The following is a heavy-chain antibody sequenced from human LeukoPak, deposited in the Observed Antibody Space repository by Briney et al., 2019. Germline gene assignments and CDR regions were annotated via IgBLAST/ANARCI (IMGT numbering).Heavy chain of an antibody. CDR1: GFTFSSYG. CDR2: IWYDGSNK. J-gene: IGHJ4*02. V-gene: IGHV3-33*06. Sequence: GGSLRLSCAASGFTFSSYGMHWVRQAPGKGLEWVAVIWYDGSNKYYADSVKGRFTISRDNSKNTLYLQMSSLRAEDAAVYYCAKLDYYDTHWGQGTLVTVSS. D-gene: IGHD3-22*01. CDR3: AKLDYYDTH.